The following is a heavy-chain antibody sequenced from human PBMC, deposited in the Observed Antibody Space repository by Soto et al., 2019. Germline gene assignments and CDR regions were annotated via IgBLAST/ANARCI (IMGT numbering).Heavy chain of an antibody. D-gene: IGHD3-10*01. CDR1: GGSISSGDYY. Sequence: ASETLSLTCTVSGGSISSGDYYWSWIRQPPGKGLEWIGYIYYSGSTYYNPSLKSRVTISVDTSKNQFSLKLSSVTAADTAVYYCARDKVRGVDHYYYYGMDVWGQGTTVTVSS. V-gene: IGHV4-30-4*01. CDR2: IYYSGST. CDR3: ARDKVRGVDHYYYYGMDV. J-gene: IGHJ6*02.